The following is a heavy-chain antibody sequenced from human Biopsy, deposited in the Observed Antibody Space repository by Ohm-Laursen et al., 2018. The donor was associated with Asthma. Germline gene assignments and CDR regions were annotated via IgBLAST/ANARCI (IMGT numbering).Heavy chain of an antibody. CDR1: GGSFSGYY. D-gene: IGHD1-1*01. CDR2: INHSGST. J-gene: IGHJ5*02. Sequence: SETLSLTCAVYGGSFSGYYWSWIRQLPGKGLEWIGEINHSGSTNYNPSLKSRVTISVDTSKNQLSLKLSSVTAADTAVFYCARLSLNDSLDPWGRGTLVTVSS. V-gene: IGHV4-34*01. CDR3: ARLSLNDSLDP.